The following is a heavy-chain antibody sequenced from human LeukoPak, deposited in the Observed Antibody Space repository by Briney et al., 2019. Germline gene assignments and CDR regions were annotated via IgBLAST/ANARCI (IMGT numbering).Heavy chain of an antibody. J-gene: IGHJ6*02. CDR2: ISWDEPTT. CDR3: ARGPNRWWVVSRNWGMDV. CDR1: GLSSGDNS. D-gene: IGHD2-15*01. Sequence: SGGSLRLSCAASGLSSGDNSMHWVRQAPGKCLEWVSLISWDEPTTYYSDSVKGRFTVSRDSSKNSLHLQMNSLRTEDTALYYCARGPNRWWVVSRNWGMDVWGQGTTVTVSS. V-gene: IGHV3-43*01.